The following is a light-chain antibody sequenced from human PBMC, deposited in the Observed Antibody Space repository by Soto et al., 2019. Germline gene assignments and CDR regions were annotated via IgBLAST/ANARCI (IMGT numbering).Light chain of an antibody. V-gene: IGKV3-20*01. CDR1: QTVRNNY. J-gene: IGKJ4*01. CDR2: DAS. Sequence: EFVLTQSPGTLSLSPGERATLSCRASQTVRNNYLAWYQQKPGQAPRLLIYDASSRATGIPDRFSGGGSGTGFTLSISRLEPGGFAVYYCQQFSRYPLTFGGGTKVEIK. CDR3: QQFSRYPLT.